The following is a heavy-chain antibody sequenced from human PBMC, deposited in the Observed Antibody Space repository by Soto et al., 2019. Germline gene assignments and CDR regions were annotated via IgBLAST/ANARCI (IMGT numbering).Heavy chain of an antibody. CDR3: AXDGRGSGSHYNSFGY. J-gene: IGHJ4*02. D-gene: IGHD3-10*01. CDR1: GFTVGNNY. Sequence: EVQLVESGGGLIQPGGSLKLSCAASGFTVGNNYMSWVRQAPGKGLEWVSLIYSTGTTKYADSVKGRFTVSRDNAKNTLYLQMNSLRAEDTAVYYCAXDGRGSGSHYNSFGYWGQGTLVTVSS. V-gene: IGHV3-53*01. CDR2: IYSTGTT.